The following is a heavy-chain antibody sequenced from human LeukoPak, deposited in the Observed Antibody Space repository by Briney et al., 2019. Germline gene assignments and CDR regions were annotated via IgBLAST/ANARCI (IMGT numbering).Heavy chain of an antibody. D-gene: IGHD2-2*01. CDR2: INHSGST. CDR3: ARVIGVSNNTSWNTYYYYYGMDV. J-gene: IGHJ6*02. CDR1: GGSFSGYY. Sequence: SETLSLTCAVSGGSFSGYYWSCICPPPRKGLEWIGEINHSGSTNYNPSLKSGVTLSLDTTKNQCSLMQSSVTDANTPVYYCARVIGVSNNTSWNTYYYYYGMDVWGQGTTVTVSS. V-gene: IGHV4-34*01.